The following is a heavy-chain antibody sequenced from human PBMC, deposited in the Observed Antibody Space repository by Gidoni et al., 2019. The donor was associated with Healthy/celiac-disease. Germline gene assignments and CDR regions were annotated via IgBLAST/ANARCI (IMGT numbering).Heavy chain of an antibody. Sequence: EVQLVESGGGLVQPGGSLRLSWAASGFTFSRHWMSWVRQAPGKGLEWVANIKQDGSEKYYVDSVKGRFTISRDNAKNSLYLQMNSLRAEDTAVYYCARDKLSSSWADYYYYYYGMDVWGQGTTVTVSS. J-gene: IGHJ6*02. CDR1: GFTFSRHW. V-gene: IGHV3-7*01. D-gene: IGHD6-13*01. CDR3: ARDKLSSSWADYYYYYYGMDV. CDR2: IKQDGSEK.